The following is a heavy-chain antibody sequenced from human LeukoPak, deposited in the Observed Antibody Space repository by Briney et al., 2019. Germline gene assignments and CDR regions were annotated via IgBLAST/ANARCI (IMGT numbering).Heavy chain of an antibody. D-gene: IGHD6-19*01. CDR3: ARGSSSGWCFDY. Sequence: ASVKVSCKASGYTLTTYDITWVRQAPGQGLEWMGSISTYNGNTNYAQNLQGRVTMTTDTSTSTAYMELRRLRSDDTAVYYCARGSSSGWCFDYWGQGTLVTVSS. CDR1: GYTLTTYD. J-gene: IGHJ4*02. CDR2: ISTYNGNT. V-gene: IGHV1-18*01.